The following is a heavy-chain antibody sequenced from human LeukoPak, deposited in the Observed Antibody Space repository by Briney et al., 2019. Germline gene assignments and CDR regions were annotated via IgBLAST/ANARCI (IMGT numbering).Heavy chain of an antibody. V-gene: IGHV3-23*01. CDR1: GFPFSSYA. CDR3: TLHYDYVWETYSYDY. Sequence: GGSLRLSCAASGFPFSSYAMSWVRQAPGKGLEWVSAVSGSGGSTYYADSVKGRFTISRDNSKNTLYPQMNSLRAEDTAVYYCTLHYDYVWETYSYDYWGQGTLVTVSS. J-gene: IGHJ4*02. CDR2: VSGSGGST. D-gene: IGHD3-16*01.